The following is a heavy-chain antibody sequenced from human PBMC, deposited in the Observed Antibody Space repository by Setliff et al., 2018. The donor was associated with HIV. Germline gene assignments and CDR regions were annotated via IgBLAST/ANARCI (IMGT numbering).Heavy chain of an antibody. CDR3: ARDVGGFTVFAVPRGGFDP. D-gene: IGHD3-3*01. CDR1: GGSISTYY. CDR2: IYYTGRT. V-gene: IGHV4-59*01. J-gene: IGHJ5*02. Sequence: SATLSLTCTVSGGSISTYYWSWIRQAPGRGLEWIGYIYYTGRTNYDPSLKSRVTMSLGSSKKQFSLKLSSVTAADTAVYFCARDVGGFTVFAVPRGGFDPWGQGTLVTVSS.